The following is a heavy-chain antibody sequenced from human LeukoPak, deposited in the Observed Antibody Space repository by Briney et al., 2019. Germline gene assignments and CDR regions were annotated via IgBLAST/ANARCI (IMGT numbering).Heavy chain of an antibody. V-gene: IGHV4-59*01. D-gene: IGHD2-15*01. J-gene: IGHJ4*02. CDR2: IYYSGST. Sequence: SETLSLTCTVSGGSISSYYWSWIRQPPGKGLEWIGYIYYSGSTNYNPSLKSRVTISVDTSKNQFSLKLSSVTAADTAVYYWGRGVVAASFGYWGQRPLSPSPQ. CDR1: GGSISSYY. CDR3: GRGVVAASFGY.